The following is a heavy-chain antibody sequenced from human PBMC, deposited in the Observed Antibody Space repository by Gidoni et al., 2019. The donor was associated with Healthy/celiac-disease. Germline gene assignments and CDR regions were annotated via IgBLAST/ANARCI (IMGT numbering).Heavy chain of an antibody. Sequence: QVQLQESGPGLVKPSETLSLTCTVSGGSISSYYWSWIRQPPGKGLEWIGYIYYSGSTNYNPSLKSRVTISVDTSKNQFSLKLSSVTAADTAVYYCARALANYYGSGSYPHFDYWGQGTLVTVSS. J-gene: IGHJ4*02. CDR2: IYYSGST. CDR3: ARALANYYGSGSYPHFDY. D-gene: IGHD3-10*01. CDR1: GGSISSYY. V-gene: IGHV4-59*01.